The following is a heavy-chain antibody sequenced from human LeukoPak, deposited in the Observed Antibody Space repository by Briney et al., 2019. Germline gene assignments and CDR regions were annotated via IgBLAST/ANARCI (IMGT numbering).Heavy chain of an antibody. J-gene: IGHJ4*02. CDR1: GGSISSSSYY. Sequence: PSETLSFTCTVSGGSISSSSYYWGWIRQPPGKGLEWIGSTSYSGSTYYNPSLKSRVTISVDTSKNQFSLKLSSVTAADTAVYYCARLDYYGSGSYGLSFDYWGQGTLVTVSS. D-gene: IGHD3-10*01. CDR3: ARLDYYGSGSYGLSFDY. V-gene: IGHV4-39*01. CDR2: TSYSGST.